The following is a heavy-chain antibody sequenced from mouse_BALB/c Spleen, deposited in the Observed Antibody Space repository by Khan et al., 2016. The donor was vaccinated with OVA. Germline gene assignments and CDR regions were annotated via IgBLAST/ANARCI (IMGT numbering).Heavy chain of an antibody. J-gene: IGHJ4*01. CDR1: GYSITSDYA. CDR2: ISYSGST. Sequence: VQLQQSGPGLVKPSQSLSLTCTVTGYSITSDYAWNWIRQFPGNKLEWMGYISYSGSTTYNPSLKSRISITRDTSKDQFFLQLKSVTSEDTATYYCASELGRYYALDYWGQGTSVTVSP. V-gene: IGHV3-2*02. CDR3: ASELGRYYALDY. D-gene: IGHD4-1*01.